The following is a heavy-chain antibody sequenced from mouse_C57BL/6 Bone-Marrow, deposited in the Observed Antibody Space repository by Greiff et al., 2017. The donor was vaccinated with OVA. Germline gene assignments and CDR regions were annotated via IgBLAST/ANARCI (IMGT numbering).Heavy chain of an antibody. J-gene: IGHJ3*01. D-gene: IGHD2-12*01. CDR1: GYTFTSYW. V-gene: IGHV1-55*01. CDR3: ARLDGYYLAWFAY. CDR2: IYPGSGST. Sequence: QVQLQQPGAELVKPGASVKMSCKASGYTFTSYWITWVKQRPGQGLEWIGDIYPGSGSTNYNEKFKSKATLTVDTSSSTAYMQLSSLTSEDSAVYYWARLDGYYLAWFAYWGQGTLVTVSA.